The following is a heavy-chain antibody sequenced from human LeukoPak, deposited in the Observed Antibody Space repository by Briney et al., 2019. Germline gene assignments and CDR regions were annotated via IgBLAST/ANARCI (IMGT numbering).Heavy chain of an antibody. CDR1: GYTFTSYD. CDR2: MNPNSGNT. CDR3: ARVYVLLWLGELFSYYFDY. V-gene: IGHV1-8*01. D-gene: IGHD3-10*01. Sequence: ASVKVSCKASGYTFTSYDINWVRQATGQGLEWMGWMNPNSGNTGYAQKFQGRVTMTRNTSISTAYMELSSLRSEDTAVYYCARVYVLLWLGELFSYYFDYWGQGTLVTVSS. J-gene: IGHJ4*02.